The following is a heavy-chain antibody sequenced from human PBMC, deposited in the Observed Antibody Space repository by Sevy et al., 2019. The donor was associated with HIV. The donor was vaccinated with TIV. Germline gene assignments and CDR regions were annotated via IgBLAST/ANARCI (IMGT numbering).Heavy chain of an antibody. CDR2: INAGNGNT. Sequence: GASVKVSCKASGYTFTSYAMHWVRQAPGQRLEWMGWINAGNGNTKYSQKFQGRVTITRDTSASTAYMELSSLRSEDTAVYYCARDLGIFCSGGSCYPYNWFDPWGQGTLVTASS. J-gene: IGHJ5*02. CDR3: ARDLGIFCSGGSCYPYNWFDP. D-gene: IGHD2-15*01. V-gene: IGHV1-3*01. CDR1: GYTFTSYA.